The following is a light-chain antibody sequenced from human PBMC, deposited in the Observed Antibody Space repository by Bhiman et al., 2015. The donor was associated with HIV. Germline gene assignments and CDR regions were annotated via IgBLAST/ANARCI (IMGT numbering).Light chain of an antibody. CDR2: DVS. V-gene: IGLV2-14*03. CDR1: STDVGNYNY. CDR3: CSYAGTSPHYV. J-gene: IGLJ1*01. Sequence: QSALTQPASVSGSPGQSITISCTGTSTDVGNYNYVSWYQQHPGKAPKLMIYDVSKWPSGVSNRFSGSKSGYTASLTISGLQAEDEADYYCCSYAGTSPHYVFGTGTKVTVL.